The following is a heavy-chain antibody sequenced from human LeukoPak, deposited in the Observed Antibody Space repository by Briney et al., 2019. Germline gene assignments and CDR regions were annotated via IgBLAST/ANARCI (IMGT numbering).Heavy chain of an antibody. CDR1: GFTLSTYG. D-gene: IGHD2-15*01. CDR2: IRYDGSDK. Sequence: GGSRRLSCVASGFTLSTYGMHWVRQAPGKGPEWLAFIRYDGSDKFYGDSVKGRFTTSRDNSKNTLYLQMSRLRVEDTAVYYCAKDLDCSGGTCHKAFDCWGQGTLVTVSS. CDR3: AKDLDCSGGTCHKAFDC. J-gene: IGHJ4*02. V-gene: IGHV3-30*02.